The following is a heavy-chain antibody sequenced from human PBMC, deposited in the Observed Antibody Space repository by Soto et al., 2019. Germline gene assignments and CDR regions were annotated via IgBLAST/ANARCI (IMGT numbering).Heavy chain of an antibody. CDR3: ARVLVTPYYYDSSGYFAAPNDR. CDR1: GYTFTSYG. J-gene: IGHJ5*02. V-gene: IGHV1-18*01. D-gene: IGHD3-22*01. Sequence: ASVKVSCKASGYTFTSYGISWVRQAPGQGLEWMGWISAYNGNTNYAQKLQGRVTMTTDTSTSTAYMELRSLRSDDTAVYYCARVLVTPYYYDSSGYFAAPNDRWGQGTLVTVSS. CDR2: ISAYNGNT.